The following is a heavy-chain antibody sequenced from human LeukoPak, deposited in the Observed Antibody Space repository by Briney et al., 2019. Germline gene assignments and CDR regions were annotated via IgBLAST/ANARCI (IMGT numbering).Heavy chain of an antibody. J-gene: IGHJ4*02. V-gene: IGHV1-2*02. CDR1: GYTFTGYY. CDR2: INPNSGGT. D-gene: IGHD1-26*01. CDR3: ARRTEELINDY. Sequence: ASVKVSCKASGYTFTGYYIHWVQQAPGQGLEWMGWINPNSGGTNYAQKFQGRVTMTRDTSISPAYMELSRLRSDDTAVYYCARRTEELINDYWGQGTLVTVSS.